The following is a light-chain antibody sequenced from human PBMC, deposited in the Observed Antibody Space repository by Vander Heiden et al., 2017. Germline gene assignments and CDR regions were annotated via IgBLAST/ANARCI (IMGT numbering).Light chain of an antibody. CDR1: QSLLHSNGYNY. V-gene: IGKV2-28*01. J-gene: IGKJ1*01. Sequence: DIVMTQSPLSLPVTPGEPASISCRSSQSLLHSNGYNYLDWYLQKPGQSPQLLIYLGSNRASGVPDRLSRSGSGTDFTLKMRSVEAEDVRVYYCRESLQTPRTFGQGTKVEIK. CDR3: RESLQTPRT. CDR2: LGS.